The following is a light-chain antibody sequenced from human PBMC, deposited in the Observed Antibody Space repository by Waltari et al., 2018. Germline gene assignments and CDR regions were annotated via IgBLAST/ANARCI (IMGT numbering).Light chain of an antibody. Sequence: DIVMTQSPDSLAVSLVERATINCNVSQSVLYSSNNKNYLAWSQQKPGQPPKLLIYWASTRESGVPDRFSGSGSGTDFTLTISSLQAEDVAVYYCQQYYSTPRTFGQGTKVEIK. V-gene: IGKV4-1*01. CDR1: QSVLYSSNNKNY. CDR2: WAS. CDR3: QQYYSTPRT. J-gene: IGKJ1*01.